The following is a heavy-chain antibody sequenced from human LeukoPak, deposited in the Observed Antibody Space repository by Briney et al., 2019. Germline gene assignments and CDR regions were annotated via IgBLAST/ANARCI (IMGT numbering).Heavy chain of an antibody. CDR1: GFTLNSYW. CDR2: INSDGSST. J-gene: IGHJ4*02. D-gene: IGHD2-2*01. CDR3: ARGARYCSSTSCYGEVFDY. V-gene: IGHV3-74*01. Sequence: GGSLRLSCVGSGFTLNSYWMHWVRQAPGKGLVWVSRINSDGSSTSYADSVKGRFTISRDNAKNTLYLQMNSLRAEDTAVYYCARGARYCSSTSCYGEVFDYWGQGTLVTVSS.